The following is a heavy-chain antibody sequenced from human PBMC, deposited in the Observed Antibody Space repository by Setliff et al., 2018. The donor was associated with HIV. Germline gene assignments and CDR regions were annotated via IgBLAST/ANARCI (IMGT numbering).Heavy chain of an antibody. J-gene: IGHJ4*02. CDR1: GGSVSGYY. D-gene: IGHD2-15*01. CDR3: ARGRVFCNGDSCYHLDY. CDR2: IDHSGST. Sequence: PSETLSLTCAVYGGSVSGYYWSWIRQPPGKGLEWIGEIDHSGSTNYNPSLKSRVTISVDTSKNQFYLKLSSVTAADTAVYYCARGRVFCNGDSCYHLDYWGQGTLVTVSS. V-gene: IGHV4-34*01.